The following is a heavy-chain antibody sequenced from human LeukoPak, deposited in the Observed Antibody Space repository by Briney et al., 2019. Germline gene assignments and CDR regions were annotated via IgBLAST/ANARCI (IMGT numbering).Heavy chain of an antibody. V-gene: IGHV3-11*01. CDR3: AREAESSGYYNVGDYFDY. CDR2: ISSSGSTI. J-gene: IGHJ4*02. Sequence: PGGSLRLSCAASGFTFSDYYMSWIRQAPGKGLEWVSYISSSGSTIYYADSVKGRFTISRDNAKNSLYLQMNSLRAEDTAVYYCAREAESSGYYNVGDYFDYWGQGTLVTVSS. CDR1: GFTFSDYY. D-gene: IGHD3-22*01.